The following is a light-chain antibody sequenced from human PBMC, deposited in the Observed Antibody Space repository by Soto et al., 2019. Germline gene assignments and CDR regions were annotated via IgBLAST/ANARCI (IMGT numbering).Light chain of an antibody. Sequence: EVVLTESPGTLSLSPGDRAILSCKASQSVSRNYFSWYQQKPGQAPRLLISGASNSRATGVPDRFSGGGSGTDFILTISSLQPEDVATYYCRNYNSAPTWTCGQGTRWIS. J-gene: IGKJ1*01. V-gene: IGKV3-20*01. CDR1: QSVSRNY. CDR3: RNYNSAPTWT. CDR2: GASN.